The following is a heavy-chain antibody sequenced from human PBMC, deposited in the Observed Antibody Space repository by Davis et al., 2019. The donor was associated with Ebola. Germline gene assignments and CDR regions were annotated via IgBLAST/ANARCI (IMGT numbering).Heavy chain of an antibody. J-gene: IGHJ4*02. CDR2: TNRDGGTT. CDR3: AKKSGYYGSGSQYYFDY. D-gene: IGHD3-10*01. CDR1: GFTFNSYG. Sequence: GESLKISCAASGFTFNSYGMSWVRQAPGKGPEWVSATNRDGGTTFYADSVKGRFTISRDNSKNTLYLQMNSLRAEDTAVYYCAKKSGYYGSGSQYYFDYWGQGTLVTVSS. V-gene: IGHV3-23*01.